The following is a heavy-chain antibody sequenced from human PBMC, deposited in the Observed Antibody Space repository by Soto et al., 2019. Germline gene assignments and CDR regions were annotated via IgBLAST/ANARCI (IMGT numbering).Heavy chain of an antibody. CDR1: GFTFSSYA. V-gene: IGHV3-23*01. J-gene: IGHJ4*02. D-gene: IGHD5-12*01. CDR3: VKDQGGYSGYVFDY. Sequence: GGSLRLSCAASGFTFSSYAMNWVRQAPGKGLEWVSVISGSGDSTYYADSVKGRFTISRDNSKNTLYLQMNSLRAEDTAVYYCVKDQGGYSGYVFDYWGQGTLVTVSS. CDR2: ISGSGDST.